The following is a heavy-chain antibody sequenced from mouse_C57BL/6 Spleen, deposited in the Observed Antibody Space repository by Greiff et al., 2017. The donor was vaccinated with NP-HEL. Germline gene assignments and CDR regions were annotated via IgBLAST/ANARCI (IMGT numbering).Heavy chain of an antibody. V-gene: IGHV1-62-2*01. CDR2: FYPGSGSI. D-gene: IGHD1-1*01. Sequence: VQLQQSGAELVKPGASVKLSCKASGYTFTEYTIHWVKQRSGQGLEWIGWFYPGSGSIKYNEKFKDKATLTADKSSSTVYMELSRLTSEDSAVYFCAGHEDGHYCSSYDGFAYWGQGTLVTVSA. CDR1: GYTFTEYT. CDR3: AGHEDGHYCSSYDGFAY. J-gene: IGHJ3*01.